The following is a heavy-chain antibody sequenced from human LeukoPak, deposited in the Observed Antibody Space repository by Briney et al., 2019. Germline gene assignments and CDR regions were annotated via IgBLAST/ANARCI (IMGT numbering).Heavy chain of an antibody. Sequence: SQTLSLTCTVSGGSISSGGYYWSWIRQPPGKGREWIGYIYHSGSTYYNPSLKSRVTISVDRSKNQFSLKLSSVTAADTAVYYCARDAHDYSNYWGQGTLVTVSS. D-gene: IGHD4-11*01. J-gene: IGHJ4*02. CDR3: ARDAHDYSNY. V-gene: IGHV4-30-2*01. CDR1: GGSISSGGYY. CDR2: IYHSGST.